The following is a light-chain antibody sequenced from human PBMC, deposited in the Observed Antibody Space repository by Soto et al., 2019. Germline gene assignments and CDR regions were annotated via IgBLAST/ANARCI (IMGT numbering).Light chain of an antibody. J-gene: IGLJ3*02. CDR3: TSWDDSLIGVV. CDR1: NSNIGNNY. V-gene: IGLV1-47*01. Sequence: QSVLIQPPSASGTPGQRVSISCSGSNSNIGNNYAYWYQHLPGTAPTLLISRNNQRPSGVPDRFSGSKSGTSASLAISGLRSEDEADYYCTSWDDSLIGVVFGGGTKLTVL. CDR2: RNN.